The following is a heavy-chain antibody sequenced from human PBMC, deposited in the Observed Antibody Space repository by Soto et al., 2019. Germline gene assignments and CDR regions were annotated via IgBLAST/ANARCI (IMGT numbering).Heavy chain of an antibody. J-gene: IGHJ4*02. CDR2: IYYSGST. V-gene: IGHV4-59*01. CDR3: ARLNREFDY. Sequence: SXTLSLTCTVSGGSISSYYWSWIRQPPGKGLEWIGYIYYSGSTNYNPSLKSRVTISVDTSKNQFSLKLSSVTAADTAVYYCARLNREFDYWGQGTLVTVSS. CDR1: GGSISSYY.